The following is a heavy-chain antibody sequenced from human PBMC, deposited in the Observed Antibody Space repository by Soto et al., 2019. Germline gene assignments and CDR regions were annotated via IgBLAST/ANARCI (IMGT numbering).Heavy chain of an antibody. CDR3: ARIAASGIVHDFDF. CDR1: GYTFTSYA. Sequence: QVQLVQSEGEVKKPGASVKISCRASGYTFTSYAINWVRQAPGQGLEWMGWISAHSGNTNYAQKVQGRVTMTTDTSTSTAYMELRSLRSDAPAISYCARIAASGIVHDFDFWGQGTLVTVSS. J-gene: IGHJ4*02. D-gene: IGHD6-13*01. V-gene: IGHV1-18*01. CDR2: ISAHSGNT.